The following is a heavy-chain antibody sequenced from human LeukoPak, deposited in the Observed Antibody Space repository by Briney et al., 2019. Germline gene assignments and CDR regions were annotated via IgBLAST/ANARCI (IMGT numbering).Heavy chain of an antibody. V-gene: IGHV3-15*01. CDR3: TSHAAFDP. J-gene: IGHJ5*02. Sequence: GRSLRLSCAASGFTFNNAWMNWVRQAPGKGLEWVGRIKSKNVGGTTDYAAPVKGRFTISRDDSKNTVYLQMNSLKIEDTAVYYCTSHAAFDPWGQGTLVTVSS. CDR2: IKSKNVGGTT. CDR1: GFTFNNAW.